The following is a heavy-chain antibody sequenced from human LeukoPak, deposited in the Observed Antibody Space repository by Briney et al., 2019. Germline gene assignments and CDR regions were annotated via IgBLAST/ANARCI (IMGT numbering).Heavy chain of an antibody. V-gene: IGHV3-15*01. CDR3: TSHAAFDP. J-gene: IGHJ5*02. Sequence: GRSLRLSCAASGFTFNNAWMNWVRQAPGKGLEWVGRIKSKNVGGTTDYAAPVKGRFTISRDDSKNTVYLQMNSLKIEDTAVYYCTSHAAFDPWGQGTLVTVSS. CDR2: IKSKNVGGTT. CDR1: GFTFNNAW.